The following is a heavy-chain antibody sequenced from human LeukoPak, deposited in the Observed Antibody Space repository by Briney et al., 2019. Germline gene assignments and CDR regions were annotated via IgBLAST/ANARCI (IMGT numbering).Heavy chain of an antibody. V-gene: IGHV3-48*01. D-gene: IGHD2-2*01. CDR2: ISSTSSTI. J-gene: IGHJ6*03. CDR3: ARRGIVVVPAAKFRAPGDYYYYYYMDV. Sequence: GGSLRLSCAASGFTFRTYSMNWVRQAPGKGLEWVSHISSTSSTIYYADSARGRFTISRDNAKNSLYLQMNSLRAEDTAVYYCARRGIVVVPAAKFRAPGDYYYYYYMDVWGKGTTVTVSS. CDR1: GFTFRTYS.